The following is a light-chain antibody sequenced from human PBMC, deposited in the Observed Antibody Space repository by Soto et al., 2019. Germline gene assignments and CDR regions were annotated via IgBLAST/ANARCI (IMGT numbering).Light chain of an antibody. CDR2: DVT. CDR3: CSYAGDTPYV. Sequence: QSVLTQPRSVSGSPGQSFTISCTGTNSDIGAYNYVSWYQQHPGKAPKLIIYDVTKCPSGVPARFSGSKSGNTATLTVSGLQAKDEADYYCCSYAGDTPYVFGAGTKVTVL. CDR1: NSDIGAYNY. J-gene: IGLJ1*01. V-gene: IGLV2-11*01.